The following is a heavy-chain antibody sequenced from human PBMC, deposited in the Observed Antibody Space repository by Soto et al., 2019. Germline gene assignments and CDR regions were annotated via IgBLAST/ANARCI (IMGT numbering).Heavy chain of an antibody. D-gene: IGHD1-1*01. CDR1: GYSFTTYW. CDR3: ARRWQLAYFGY. J-gene: IGHJ4*02. V-gene: IGHV5-51*01. CDR2: IYPGDSDA. Sequence: GESLKISCKGSGYSFTTYWIGWVRQMPGKGLEWMGIIYPGDSDARYSPSFQGQVTISADKSINTAYLEWSSLKASDTAMYYCARRWQLAYFGYWGQGALVTVSS.